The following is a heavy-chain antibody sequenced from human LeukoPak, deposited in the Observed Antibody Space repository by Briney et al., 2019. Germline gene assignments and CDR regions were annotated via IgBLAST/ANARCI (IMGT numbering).Heavy chain of an antibody. Sequence: ASVKVSCKASRYTFAGYSMHWVRQAPGQGLEWMGWINPNSGGTNYAQKFQGRVTMTGDTSISTAYMELSRLTSDDTAVYYCARGRGSYSLDYWGRGTLVTVSS. J-gene: IGHJ4*02. CDR2: INPNSGGT. D-gene: IGHD1-26*01. V-gene: IGHV1-2*02. CDR3: ARGRGSYSLDY. CDR1: RYTFAGYS.